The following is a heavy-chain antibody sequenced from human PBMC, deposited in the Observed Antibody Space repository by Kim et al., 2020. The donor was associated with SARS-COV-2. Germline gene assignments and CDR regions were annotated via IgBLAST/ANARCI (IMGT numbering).Heavy chain of an antibody. V-gene: IGHV3-21*01. Sequence: DSVKGRFTISRDNAKTSLYLQMNSLRAEDTAVYYCARAYSSGWAYFDYWGQGTLVTVSS. D-gene: IGHD6-19*01. CDR3: ARAYSSGWAYFDY. J-gene: IGHJ4*02.